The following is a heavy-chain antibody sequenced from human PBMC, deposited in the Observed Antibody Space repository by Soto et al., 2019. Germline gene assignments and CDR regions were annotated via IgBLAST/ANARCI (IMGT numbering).Heavy chain of an antibody. CDR2: INAGNGNT. CDR3: ARLVKLIDYDYIWGSYRAPVNWFDP. D-gene: IGHD3-16*02. Sequence: ASVKVSCKASGYTFTSYAMHWVRQAPGQRLEWMGWINAGNGNTKYSQKFQGRVTITRDTSASTAYMELSSLRSEDTAVYYCARLVKLIDYDYIWGSYRAPVNWFDPWGQGTLVTVSS. CDR1: GYTFTSYA. J-gene: IGHJ5*02. V-gene: IGHV1-3*01.